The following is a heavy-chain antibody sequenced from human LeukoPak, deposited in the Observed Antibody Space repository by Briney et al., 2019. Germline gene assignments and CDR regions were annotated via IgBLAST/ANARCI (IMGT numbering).Heavy chain of an antibody. D-gene: IGHD6-13*01. V-gene: IGHV3-74*01. CDR2: INGDGSST. J-gene: IGHJ4*02. Sequence: QAGGSLRLSCAASGFTFSSYAMHWVRQPPGKGLVWVSRINGDGSSTDYAESVKGRFTVSRDNAKNTLYLQLNSLRAEDTAVYYCATSGYSSSWYFGWGQGTLVTVSS. CDR3: ATSGYSSSWYFG. CDR1: GFTFSSYA.